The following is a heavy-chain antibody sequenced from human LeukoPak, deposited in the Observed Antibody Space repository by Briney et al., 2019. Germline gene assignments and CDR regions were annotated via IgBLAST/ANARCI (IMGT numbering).Heavy chain of an antibody. Sequence: GSLRLSCAASGFTFSTYAMSWVRQAPGKGLEWVSGVSASGGSTNYADSVKGRFTISRDNSKNTLYLQMNSLRAEDTAVYYCAKRLSIVDPYFDYWGQGTLVTVSS. CDR2: VSASGGST. CDR3: AKRLSIVDPYFDY. V-gene: IGHV3-23*01. D-gene: IGHD3-22*01. CDR1: GFTFSTYA. J-gene: IGHJ4*02.